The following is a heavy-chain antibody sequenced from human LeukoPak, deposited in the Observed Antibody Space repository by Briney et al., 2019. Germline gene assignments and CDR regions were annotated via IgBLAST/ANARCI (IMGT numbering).Heavy chain of an antibody. CDR3: AKDRAYYDFWSGYTY. Sequence: GGSLRLSCAASGFTFSTYAMSWVRQAPGKGLEWVSAISGGGGSTYYADSVKGRFTISRDNSKNTLYLQMNSLRAEDTAVYYCAKDRAYYDFWSGYTYWGQGTLVTVSS. D-gene: IGHD3-3*01. J-gene: IGHJ4*02. CDR1: GFTFSTYA. V-gene: IGHV3-23*01. CDR2: ISGGGGST.